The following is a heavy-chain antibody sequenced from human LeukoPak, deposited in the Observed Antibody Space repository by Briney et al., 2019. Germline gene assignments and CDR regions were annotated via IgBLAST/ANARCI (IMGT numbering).Heavy chain of an antibody. V-gene: IGHV4-34*01. Sequence: SETLSLTCAVYGGSFSGYYWSWIRQPPGKGLEWIGEINHSGSTTYNPSLKTRVTISVDTSKNQFSLKVTSVTAADTAVYYCARGDYCSGGSCYLNYWGQGTLVTVSP. CDR3: ARGDYCSGGSCYLNY. CDR2: INHSGST. J-gene: IGHJ4*02. CDR1: GGSFSGYY. D-gene: IGHD2-15*01.